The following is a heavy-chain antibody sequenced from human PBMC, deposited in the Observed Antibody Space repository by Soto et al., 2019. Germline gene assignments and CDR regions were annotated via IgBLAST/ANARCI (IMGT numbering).Heavy chain of an antibody. CDR3: ATRTKVDGSRPFDY. CDR1: GGTFSSDT. CDR2: IIPMLGEA. D-gene: IGHD1-1*01. V-gene: IGHV1-69*02. J-gene: IGHJ4*02. Sequence: QVQLVQSGAEVXKPGSSVKVSCKASGGTFSSDTFTWVRQAPGQGLEWMGRIIPMLGEANYAQKFLGRVTFTADKSTSTAYMELSSLRSEDTAVYYCATRTKVDGSRPFDYWGQGTLVTVSS.